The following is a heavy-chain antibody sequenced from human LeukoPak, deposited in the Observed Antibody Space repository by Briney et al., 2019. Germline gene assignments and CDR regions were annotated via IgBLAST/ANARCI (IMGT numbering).Heavy chain of an antibody. V-gene: IGHV3-23*01. CDR2: ISGGGGST. CDR1: GFTFVSYA. J-gene: IGHJ4*02. D-gene: IGHD2/OR15-2a*01. CDR3: AKDQGTSPRITLYYFDY. Sequence: GGSLRLSCAASGFTFVSYAMNWVRQAPGKGLEWVSAISGGGGSTYYADSVKGRFTISRDNSKNTLYLQMNSLRAEDTAVYYCAKDQGTSPRITLYYFDYWGQGTLVTVSS.